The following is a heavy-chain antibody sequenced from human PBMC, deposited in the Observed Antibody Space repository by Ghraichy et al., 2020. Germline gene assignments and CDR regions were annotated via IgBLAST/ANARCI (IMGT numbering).Heavy chain of an antibody. D-gene: IGHD1-26*01. V-gene: IGHV3-21*01. CDR2: ISSSSSYI. Sequence: GGSLRLSCAASGFTFSSYSMNWVRQAPVKVLEWVSSISSSSSYIYYADSVTGRFTISRDNANNSLYLQMNSLRDEDTAVYYCARDRWELLGYYYYGMDVWGQGTTVTVSS. CDR3: ARDRWELLGYYYYGMDV. J-gene: IGHJ6*02. CDR1: GFTFSSYS.